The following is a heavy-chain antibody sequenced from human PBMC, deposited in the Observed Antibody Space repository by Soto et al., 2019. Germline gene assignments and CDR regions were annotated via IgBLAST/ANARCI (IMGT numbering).Heavy chain of an antibody. J-gene: IGHJ3*02. CDR3: ARGYRYYYGSGSSDAFDI. CDR1: GFTFSSYG. D-gene: IGHD3-10*01. CDR2: IRYDGSNK. V-gene: IGHV3-33*01. Sequence: QVQLVESGGGGVQPGRSLRLSCAASGFTFSSYGMHWVRQAPGKGLEWVAVIRYDGSNKYYADSVKGRFTISRDNSKNTLYLQMNSLRAEDTAVYYCARGYRYYYGSGSSDAFDIWGQGTMVTVSS.